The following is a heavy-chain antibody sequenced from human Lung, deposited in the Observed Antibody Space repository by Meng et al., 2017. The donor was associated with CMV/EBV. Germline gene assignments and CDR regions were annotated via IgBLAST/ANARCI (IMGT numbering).Heavy chain of an antibody. CDR3: ARGGFTYDFWSGYDFDY. V-gene: IGHV4-34*01. J-gene: IGHJ4*02. D-gene: IGHD3-3*01. CDR1: GGSFSGYY. Sequence: GSLRLXCAVYGGSFSGYYWSWIRQPPGKGLEWIGEINHSGSTNYNPSLKSRVTISVDTSKNQFSLKLSSVTAADTAVYYCARGGFTYDFWSGYDFDYWGPGTXVNGSS. CDR2: INHSGST.